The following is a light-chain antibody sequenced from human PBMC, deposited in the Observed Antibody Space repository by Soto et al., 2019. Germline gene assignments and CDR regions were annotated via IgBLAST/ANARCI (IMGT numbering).Light chain of an antibody. CDR1: TSDVGGYNL. CDR3: CSYASSSSDV. CDR2: EGT. J-gene: IGLJ1*01. V-gene: IGLV2-23*01. Sequence: QSVLTQPASVSGSPGQSITISCSGTTSDVGGYNLVSWYQQHTAKAPKLLIYEGTQRPSGVSSRFSGSKSGNTASLTISGLQAEDEADYYCCSYASSSSDVFGTGTKGTVL.